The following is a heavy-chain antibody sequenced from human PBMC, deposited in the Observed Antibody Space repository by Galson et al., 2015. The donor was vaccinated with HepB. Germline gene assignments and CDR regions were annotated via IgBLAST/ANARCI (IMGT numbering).Heavy chain of an antibody. Sequence: SLRLSCAASGFTFSSYSMNWVRQAPGKGLEWVSSISSSSSYIYYADSVKGRFTISRDNAKNSLYLQMNSLRAEDTAVYYCARAVKDIVATHYGMDVWGQGTTVTVSS. J-gene: IGHJ6*02. CDR3: ARAVKDIVATHYGMDV. D-gene: IGHD5-12*01. CDR1: GFTFSSYS. CDR2: ISSSSSYI. V-gene: IGHV3-21*01.